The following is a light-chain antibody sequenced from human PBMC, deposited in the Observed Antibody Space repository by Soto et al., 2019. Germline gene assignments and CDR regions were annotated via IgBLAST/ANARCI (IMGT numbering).Light chain of an antibody. CDR2: KAS. CDR1: QSISMW. Sequence: IQLTQSPSTLSASLGDRVTVTCRASQSISMWLAWYQQKPGKAPKLLIYKASSLESGVPSRFSGSGSGTEFTLTISSLQPDDFATYYCQQYNSYPYTFGQGTKVDIK. J-gene: IGKJ2*01. CDR3: QQYNSYPYT. V-gene: IGKV1-5*03.